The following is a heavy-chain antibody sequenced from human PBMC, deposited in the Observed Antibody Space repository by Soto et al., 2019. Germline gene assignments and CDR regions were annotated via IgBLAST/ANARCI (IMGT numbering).Heavy chain of an antibody. V-gene: IGHV4-31*03. CDR2: IYYSGST. Sequence: QVQLQESGPGLVKPSQTLSLTCTVSGGSISSGGYYWSWIRQHPGKGLEWIGYIYYSGSTYYNPSLKGRVTISVDTSKNQFSLKLSSVTAADTAVYYCARDERSGYDYDYYYYGMDVWGQGTTVTVSS. J-gene: IGHJ6*02. D-gene: IGHD5-12*01. CDR1: GGSISSGGYY. CDR3: ARDERSGYDYDYYYYGMDV.